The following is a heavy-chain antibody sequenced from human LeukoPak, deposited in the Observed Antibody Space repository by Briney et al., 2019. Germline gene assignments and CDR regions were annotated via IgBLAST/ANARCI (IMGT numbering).Heavy chain of an antibody. V-gene: IGHV5-51*01. J-gene: IGHJ4*02. CDR1: GYSFTSYW. Sequence: GESLKISCKGSGYSFTSYWIGWVRQMPGKGLEWMGILYPGDSDTRYSPSFQGQVTISADKSISTAYLQWSSLKASDTAMYYCARQRSYYYDSSGYHFDYWGQGTLVTVSS. CDR2: LYPGDSDT. CDR3: ARQRSYYYDSSGYHFDY. D-gene: IGHD3-22*01.